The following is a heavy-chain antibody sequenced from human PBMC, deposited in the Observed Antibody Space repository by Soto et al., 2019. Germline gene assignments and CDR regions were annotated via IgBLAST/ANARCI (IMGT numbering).Heavy chain of an antibody. D-gene: IGHD3-10*01. CDR3: ARQHYYGSGSYGDAFDI. V-gene: IGHV4-30-2*01. CDR1: GGSISSGGYS. CDR2: IYHSGST. Sequence: SETLSLTCAVSGGSISSGGYSWSWIRQPPGKGLEWIGYIYHSGSTYYNPSLKSRVTISVDRSKNQFSLKLSSVTAADTAVYYCARQHYYGSGSYGDAFDIWGQGTMVTVSS. J-gene: IGHJ3*02.